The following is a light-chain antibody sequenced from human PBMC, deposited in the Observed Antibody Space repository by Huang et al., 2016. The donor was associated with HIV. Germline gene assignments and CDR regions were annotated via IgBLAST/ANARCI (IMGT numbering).Light chain of an antibody. CDR2: AAS. Sequence: DIQMTQSPSSLSASVGDRVTITCRASQGISNYLAWYQQKPGKGPKLLIYAASTLHSGFPSRFSGSGSGTDFTLTISSLQPEDVATYYCQKYNSAPRVWTFGQGTKVEIK. CDR1: QGISNY. J-gene: IGKJ1*01. V-gene: IGKV1-27*01. CDR3: QKYNSAPRVWT.